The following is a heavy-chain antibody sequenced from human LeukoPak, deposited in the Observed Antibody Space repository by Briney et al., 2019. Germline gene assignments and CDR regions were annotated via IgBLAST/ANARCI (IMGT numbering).Heavy chain of an antibody. D-gene: IGHD4-17*01. CDR2: INHSGST. CDR3: KGPTGWYFDL. V-gene: IGHV4-38-2*02. CDR1: GYSISSGYY. J-gene: IGHJ2*01. Sequence: PSETLSLTCTVSGYSISSGYYWSWIRQPPGKGLEWIGEINHSGSTNYNPSLKSRVTISVDTSKNLFSLKLSSVTAADTAVYYCKGPTGWYFDLWGRGTLVTVSS.